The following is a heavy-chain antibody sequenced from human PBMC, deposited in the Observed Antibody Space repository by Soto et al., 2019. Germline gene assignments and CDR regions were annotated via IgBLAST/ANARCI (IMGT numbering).Heavy chain of an antibody. J-gene: IGHJ5*02. CDR2: IIPIFSTT. CDR3: ARDGGSDGYFGNWLDP. Sequence: SVKVSCKASGYTFTSYGITWVRQAPGQGLEWVGRIIPIFSTTNVAQKFQGRVTITADESTTTAYMELSGLRSEDTAVYYCARDGGSDGYFGNWLDPWGQGTLVTVSS. D-gene: IGHD2-15*01. V-gene: IGHV1-69*15. CDR1: GYTFTSYG.